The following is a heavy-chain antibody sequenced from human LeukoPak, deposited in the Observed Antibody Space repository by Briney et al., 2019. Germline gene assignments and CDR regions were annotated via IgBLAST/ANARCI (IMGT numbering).Heavy chain of an antibody. CDR2: IYSGGST. Sequence: GSLRLSCAASGFTVSTSYMNWVRQAPGKGLQWVSTIYSGGSTFHADSVKGRFTVSRDNSRNTLYLQMDSLRPEDTAVYYCARDTTYSPWGQGTLVTVSS. D-gene: IGHD1-26*01. CDR1: GFTVSTSY. V-gene: IGHV3-66*02. CDR3: ARDTTYSP. J-gene: IGHJ5*02.